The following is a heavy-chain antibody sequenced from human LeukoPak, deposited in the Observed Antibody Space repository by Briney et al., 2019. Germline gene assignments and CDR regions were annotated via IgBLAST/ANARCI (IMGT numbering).Heavy chain of an antibody. J-gene: IGHJ4*02. D-gene: IGHD3-16*02. CDR3: ARAVYDYIWGSYRFDY. CDR2: ILYSGST. V-gene: IGHV4-31*03. Sequence: PSQTLSLTCSFSGGSFSSRDHYWSSIRRHPGKVLEWIGYILYSGSTHYNPSLKSRVTISVDPSKDQSSLKLSSVNAADTAVYYCARAVYDYIWGSYRFDYWGQGTLVTVSS. CDR1: GGSFSSRDHY.